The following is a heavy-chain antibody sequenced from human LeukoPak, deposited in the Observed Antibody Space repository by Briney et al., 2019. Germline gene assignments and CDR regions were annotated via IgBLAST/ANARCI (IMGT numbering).Heavy chain of an antibody. D-gene: IGHD2-8*01. CDR3: ARDHFRVVVMTVHYYYYGMDV. CDR2: ISSDGDNK. V-gene: IGHV3-30-3*01. Sequence: GGSLRLSCAASGFTFSTYAVHWVRQAPGKGLEWVAVISSDGDNKYYADSVKGRFTISRDNSKNALFLQMNSLRADDTAVYYCARDHFRVVVMTVHYYYYGMDVWGQGTTVTVSS. J-gene: IGHJ6*02. CDR1: GFTFSTYA.